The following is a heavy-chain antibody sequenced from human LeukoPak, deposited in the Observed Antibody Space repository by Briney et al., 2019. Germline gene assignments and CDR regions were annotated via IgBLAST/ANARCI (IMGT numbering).Heavy chain of an antibody. CDR2: IYTSGST. CDR3: ARDEYYYGSGSYCTLDY. CDR1: GGSISSGSYC. Sequence: SQTLSLTCTVSGGSISSGSYCWSWIRQPAGKGLEWIGRIYTSGSTNYNPSLKSRVTISVDTSKNQFSLKLSSVTAADTAVYYCARDEYYYGSGSYCTLDYWGQGTLVTVSS. V-gene: IGHV4-61*02. D-gene: IGHD3-10*01. J-gene: IGHJ4*02.